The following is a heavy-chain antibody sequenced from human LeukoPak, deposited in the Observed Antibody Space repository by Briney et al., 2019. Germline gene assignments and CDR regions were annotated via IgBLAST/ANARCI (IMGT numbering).Heavy chain of an antibody. Sequence: SETLSLTCTVSDGSISSRSYYWGWIRQPPGKGLEWIGSISYSGSTYYNPSLRSRVTISVDTSKNQLSLKLSSVTAADTAVYYCARLDYYDSSGYYWGQGTLVTVSS. J-gene: IGHJ4*02. CDR2: ISYSGST. CDR3: ARLDYYDSSGYY. D-gene: IGHD3-22*01. CDR1: DGSISSRSYY. V-gene: IGHV4-39*01.